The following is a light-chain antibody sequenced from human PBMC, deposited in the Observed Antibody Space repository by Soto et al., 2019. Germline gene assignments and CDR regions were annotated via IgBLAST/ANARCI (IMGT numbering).Light chain of an antibody. CDR2: AAS. J-gene: IGKJ4*01. CDR1: QGISFY. Sequence: IQLTQSPSSLSASVGDRVTITCRASQGISFYLAWYQHKPGKAPKLLIYAASTLQSGVPSRFSGSGSGPDITHTISSLQTEDFATYYCQQLNSYPLTFGGGTKVEIK. V-gene: IGKV1-9*01. CDR3: QQLNSYPLT.